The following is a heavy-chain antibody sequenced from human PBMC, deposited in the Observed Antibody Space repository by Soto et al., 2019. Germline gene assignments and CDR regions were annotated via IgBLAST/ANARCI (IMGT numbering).Heavy chain of an antibody. CDR1: GGSIRSSSYY. CDR3: ARRRIVVATDFDF. J-gene: IGHJ4*02. D-gene: IGHD1-26*01. V-gene: IGHV4-39*01. Sequence: SETLSLTCTVSGGSIRSSSYYWGWIRQPPGKGLEWIGHIFHTGSTYSNPSLKSRVTMSVDTSKNQFSLSLSSVTATDTAVYYCARRRIVVATDFDFWGQGTLVTVSS. CDR2: IFHTGST.